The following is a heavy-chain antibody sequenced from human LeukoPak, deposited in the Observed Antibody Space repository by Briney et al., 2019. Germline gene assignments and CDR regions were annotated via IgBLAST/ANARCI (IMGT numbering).Heavy chain of an antibody. CDR1: GFTFSSYW. D-gene: IGHD3-10*01. V-gene: IGHV3-7*01. Sequence: GGSLRLSCATSGFTFSSYWMSWVRQAPGKGLEWVAYINQDGSEKNYADSVKGRFTVSRDNAKNSLFLEMNSLRAEDTAVYYCARVGFGTPYYYYYMDVWGKGTTVTISS. J-gene: IGHJ6*03. CDR2: INQDGSEK. CDR3: ARVGFGTPYYYYYMDV.